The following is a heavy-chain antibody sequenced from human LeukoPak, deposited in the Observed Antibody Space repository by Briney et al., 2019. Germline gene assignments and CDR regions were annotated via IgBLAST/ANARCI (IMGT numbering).Heavy chain of an antibody. J-gene: IGHJ6*03. Sequence: PGGSLRLSCAASGFTFSSYAMHWVRQAPGKGLEWVTVISYDGSNKYYADSVKGRFTISRDNSKNTLYLQMNSLRAEDTAVYYCARGPHYDFWSGYQYYYMDVWGKGTTVTVSS. D-gene: IGHD3-3*01. V-gene: IGHV3-30-3*01. CDR1: GFTFSSYA. CDR2: ISYDGSNK. CDR3: ARGPHYDFWSGYQYYYMDV.